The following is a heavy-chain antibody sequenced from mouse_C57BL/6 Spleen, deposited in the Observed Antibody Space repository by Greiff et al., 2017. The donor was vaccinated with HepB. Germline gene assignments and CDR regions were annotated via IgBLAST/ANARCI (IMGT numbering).Heavy chain of an antibody. CDR1: GYTFTDYY. CDR3: ARNWDKGYFDV. Sequence: VQLQQSGPVLVKPGASVKMSCKASGYTFTDYYMNWVKQSHGKSLEWIGVINPYNGGTSYNQKFKGKATLTVDKSSSTAYMELNSLTSEDSAVYYCARNWDKGYFDVWGTGTTVTVSS. CDR2: INPYNGGT. J-gene: IGHJ1*03. V-gene: IGHV1-19*01. D-gene: IGHD4-1*01.